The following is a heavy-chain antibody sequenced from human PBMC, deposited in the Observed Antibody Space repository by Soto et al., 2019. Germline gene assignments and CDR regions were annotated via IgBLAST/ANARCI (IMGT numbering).Heavy chain of an antibody. CDR3: AREGSNSAYNPAIGTYIWYLDS. CDR2: IFHNGNT. V-gene: IGHV4-4*07. D-gene: IGHD3-16*01. J-gene: IGHJ4*02. CDR1: LCYINTFH. Sequence: LSLNCXFSLCYINTFHLILVRHGSGKGLEWIGRIFHNGNTDYSPSLKSRVTLSVGTSKNQISLNLTSVTAEDMAVYYCAREGSNSAYNPAIGTYIWYLDSWGQGIPVTVSS.